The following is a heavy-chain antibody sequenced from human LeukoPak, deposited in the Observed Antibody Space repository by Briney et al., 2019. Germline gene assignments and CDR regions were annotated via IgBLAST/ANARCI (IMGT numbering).Heavy chain of an antibody. Sequence: SVKVSCKASGGTFSSYAISWVRQAPGQGLEWMGGIIPIFGTANYAQKFQGRVTITADKSTSTAYMELSSLRSEDTAVYYCAREYSYGYHYFDYWGQGTLVTVSS. CDR1: GGTFSSYA. CDR2: IIPIFGTA. J-gene: IGHJ4*02. V-gene: IGHV1-69*06. D-gene: IGHD5-18*01. CDR3: AREYSYGYHYFDY.